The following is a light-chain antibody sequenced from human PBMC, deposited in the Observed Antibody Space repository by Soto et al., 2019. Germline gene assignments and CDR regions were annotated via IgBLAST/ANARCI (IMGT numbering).Light chain of an antibody. J-gene: IGLJ2*01. CDR3: CSYAGSYTVV. CDR1: SSDVGGYNY. Sequence: QSALTQPRSVSGSPGQSVTISCTGTSSDVGGYNYVSWYQQHPGKAPKLMIYDVTKRPSGVPDRVSGSKSGNTASLTISGLQAEDEADYYCCSYAGSYTVVFGGGTKLTVL. CDR2: DVT. V-gene: IGLV2-11*01.